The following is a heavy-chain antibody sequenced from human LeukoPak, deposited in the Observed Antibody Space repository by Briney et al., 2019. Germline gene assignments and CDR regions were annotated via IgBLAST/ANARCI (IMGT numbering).Heavy chain of an antibody. Sequence: GGSLRLSCVASGFIFSDYGIQWVRQAPGKGLEWVAVIAYDGNNTYYGDSVRGRFTISRDNSKKMVYLEMTSLRVEDTAVYYCAKTGMLSRVGYLDVWGKGTAVIVSS. J-gene: IGHJ6*04. CDR2: IAYDGNNT. CDR3: AKTGMLSRVGYLDV. V-gene: IGHV3-30*18. D-gene: IGHD1-1*01. CDR1: GFIFSDYG.